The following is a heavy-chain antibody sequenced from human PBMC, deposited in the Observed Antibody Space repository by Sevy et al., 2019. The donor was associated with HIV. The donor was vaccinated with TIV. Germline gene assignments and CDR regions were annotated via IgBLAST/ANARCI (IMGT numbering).Heavy chain of an antibody. D-gene: IGHD2-2*01. J-gene: IGHJ3*02. CDR1: GFTFITYA. Sequence: GGSLRLSCKPSGFTFITYAMNWVRQAPGKGLEWVSTIYGSGGATYYADSVKGRFTISRDNSKNTLYLQMNSLRAEDTAVYYCARVGCSISSCPKGDAFDIWGQGTMVTVSS. V-gene: IGHV3-23*01. CDR2: IYGSGGAT. CDR3: ARVGCSISSCPKGDAFDI.